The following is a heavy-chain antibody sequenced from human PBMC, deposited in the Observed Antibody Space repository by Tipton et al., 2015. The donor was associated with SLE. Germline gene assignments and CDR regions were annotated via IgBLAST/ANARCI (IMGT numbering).Heavy chain of an antibody. CDR1: GGSISSYY. D-gene: IGHD2-21*01. Sequence: TLSLTCTVSGGSISSYYWSWIRQPPGEGLELIGYISYSGSTNYNPSLKSRVTISVDTSKNQFSLKLSSVTAADTAIYYCARGAPCGDDCYYDYWGQGTLVSVSS. V-gene: IGHV4-59*01. CDR3: ARGAPCGDDCYYDY. J-gene: IGHJ4*02. CDR2: ISYSGST.